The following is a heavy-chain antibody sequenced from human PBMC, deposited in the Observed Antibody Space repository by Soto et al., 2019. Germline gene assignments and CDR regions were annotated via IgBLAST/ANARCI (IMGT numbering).Heavy chain of an antibody. D-gene: IGHD3-10*01. CDR2: IYYSGST. V-gene: IGHV4-59*08. CDR3: ARRATMVQGVYYYYGMDV. Sequence: SETLSLTCTVSGGSISSYYWSWIRQPPGKGLEWIGYIYYSGSTNYNPSLKSRVTISVDTSKNQFSLKLSSVTAADTAVYYCARRATMVQGVYYYYGMDVWGQGTTVTVSS. CDR1: GGSISSYY. J-gene: IGHJ6*02.